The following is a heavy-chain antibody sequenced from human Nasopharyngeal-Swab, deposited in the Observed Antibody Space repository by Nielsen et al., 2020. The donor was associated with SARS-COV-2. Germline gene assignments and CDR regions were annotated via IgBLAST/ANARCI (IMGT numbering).Heavy chain of an antibody. CDR2: MNPNSGNT. CDR1: GYTFTSYD. J-gene: IGHJ5*02. V-gene: IGHV1-8*01. D-gene: IGHD6-19*01. CDR3: AREEIAVAATWWFDP. Sequence: ASVKVSCKASGYTFTSYDNNWVRQATGQGLEWMGWMNPNSGNTGYAQTFQGRVTMTRNTSISTAYMELSSLRSEDTAVYYCAREEIAVAATWWFDPWGQGTLVTVSS.